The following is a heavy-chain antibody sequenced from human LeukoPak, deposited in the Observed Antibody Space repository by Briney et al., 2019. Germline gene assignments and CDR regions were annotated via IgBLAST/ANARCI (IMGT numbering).Heavy chain of an antibody. V-gene: IGHV3-11*01. J-gene: IGHJ4*02. D-gene: IGHD2/OR15-2a*01. CDR1: GFTFSDYY. CDR3: GNRGSYFYDF. CDR2: ISSSGSTI. Sequence: GGSLRLSCAASGFTFSDYYMSWIRQAPGEGLEWVSYISSSGSTIYYADSVKGRFTISRDNAKNSLYLQMNSLEVEDTAVYYCGNRGSYFYDFWGQGTLVTVSS.